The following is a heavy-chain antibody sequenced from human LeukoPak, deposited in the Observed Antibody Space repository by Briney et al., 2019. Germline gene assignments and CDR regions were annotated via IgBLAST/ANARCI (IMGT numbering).Heavy chain of an antibody. Sequence: GGSLRPSCAASGFTFSDNSMSWVRQAQGRGLEWVANIKQDGSEKYYVDSVKGRFTIHRDNAKNSLYLQMNSLRADDTAVYYCARGGRAYGDWGQGTLVTVSS. J-gene: IGHJ4*02. D-gene: IGHD3-16*01. CDR1: GFTFSDNS. CDR3: ARGGRAYGD. V-gene: IGHV3-7*04. CDR2: IKQDGSEK.